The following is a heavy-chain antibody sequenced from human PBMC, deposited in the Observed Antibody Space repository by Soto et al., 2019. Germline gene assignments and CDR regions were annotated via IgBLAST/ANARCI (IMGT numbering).Heavy chain of an antibody. V-gene: IGHV1-24*01. J-gene: IGHJ4*02. Sequence: ASVKVSCKVSGYTLTELSMHWVRQAPGKGLEWMGGFDPEDGETIYAQKFQGRVTMTEDTSTDTAYMELSSLRSEDTAVYYCAIRYCSSTSCSTQLDYWGQGTLVTVSS. CDR3: AIRYCSSTSCSTQLDY. CDR1: GYTLTELS. D-gene: IGHD2-2*01. CDR2: FDPEDGET.